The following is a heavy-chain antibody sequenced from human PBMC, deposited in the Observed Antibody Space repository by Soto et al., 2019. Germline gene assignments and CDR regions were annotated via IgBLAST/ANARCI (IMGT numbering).Heavy chain of an antibody. CDR2: ISDYNGNT. Sequence: QVQLVQSGAEVKKPGASVKVSCKASGYTFTSYGISWERQAPGQGLEWMGWISDYNGNTKYAQKREGRVTMTTDTATSTSYMEMRSLKSDDMGVYSCTNAPSYFDDWVQGTLVTVSS. CDR3: TNAPSYFDD. V-gene: IGHV1-18*03. J-gene: IGHJ4*02. CDR1: GYTFTSYG.